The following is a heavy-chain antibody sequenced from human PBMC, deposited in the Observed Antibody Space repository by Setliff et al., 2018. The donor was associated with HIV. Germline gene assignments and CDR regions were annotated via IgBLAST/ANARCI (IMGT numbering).Heavy chain of an antibody. CDR2: ISAYNGNT. CDR3: ARDRAVAPDY. V-gene: IGHV1-18*01. J-gene: IGHJ4*02. CDR1: GYTFNIYA. D-gene: IGHD6-19*01. Sequence: ASVKVSCKASGYTFNIYAINWVRQAPGQGLEWMGWISAYNGNTNYAQKLQGRVTMTTDTSTSTAYMELRSLRSDDTAVYYCARDRAVAPDYWGQGTLVTVS.